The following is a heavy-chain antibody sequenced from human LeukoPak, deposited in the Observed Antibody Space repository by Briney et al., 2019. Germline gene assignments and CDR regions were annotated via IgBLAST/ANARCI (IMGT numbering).Heavy chain of an antibody. CDR1: GFTFSTYG. CDR2: ISGSGGST. V-gene: IGHV3-23*01. J-gene: IGHJ6*03. Sequence: AGGSLRLSCEASGFTFSTYGINWVRQAPGKGLEWVSAISGSGGSTYYADSVKGRFTISRDNSKKTPYLQMNSLRAEDTAVYYCAREAKVDYYYYMDVWGKGTTVTVSS. CDR3: AREAKVDYYYYMDV. D-gene: IGHD2-15*01.